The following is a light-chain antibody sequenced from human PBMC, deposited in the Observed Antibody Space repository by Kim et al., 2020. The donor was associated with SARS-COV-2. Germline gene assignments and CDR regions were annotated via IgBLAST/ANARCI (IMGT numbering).Light chain of an antibody. V-gene: IGLV5-37*01. J-gene: IGLJ3*02. Sequence: TLPSHIDLASYNIYWYQQNPGSPPGYLLHYYSYSNKGPGSCVPSHFSGSKEASANTGILLISGLQSGGEGDYYSMIWPSNVEVFGGGTQLTVL. CDR1: SHIDLASYN. CDR2: YYSYSNK. CDR3: MIWPSNVEV.